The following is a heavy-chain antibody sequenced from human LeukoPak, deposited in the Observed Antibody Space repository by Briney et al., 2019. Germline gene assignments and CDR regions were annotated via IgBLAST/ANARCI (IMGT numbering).Heavy chain of an antibody. V-gene: IGHV3-48*03. CDR1: GFTFSSYE. Sequence: PGGSLRLSCAASGFTFSSYEMNWVRQAPGKGLEWVSYISSSGSTIYYADSVKGRFTISRDNAKNSLYLQMNSLRAEDTAVYYCARWMGATKHLMGAFDIWGQGTMVTVSS. J-gene: IGHJ3*02. CDR2: ISSSGSTI. D-gene: IGHD1-26*01. CDR3: ARWMGATKHLMGAFDI.